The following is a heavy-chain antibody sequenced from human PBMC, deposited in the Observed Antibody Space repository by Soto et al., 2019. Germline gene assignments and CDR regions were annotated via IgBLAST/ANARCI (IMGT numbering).Heavy chain of an antibody. D-gene: IGHD2-2*01. J-gene: IGHJ6*02. V-gene: IGHV3-23*01. Sequence: GGSLRLSCAASWFTFSSHAMKWVRQAPGKGLEWVSLIGESGTPTYYADSVKGWFTISRDNSGNTLFLEMYSLRAEDTAVYYCARYIPGVRYYGMDVWGQGTTVTVSS. CDR2: IGESGTPT. CDR1: WFTFSSHA. CDR3: ARYIPGVRYYGMDV.